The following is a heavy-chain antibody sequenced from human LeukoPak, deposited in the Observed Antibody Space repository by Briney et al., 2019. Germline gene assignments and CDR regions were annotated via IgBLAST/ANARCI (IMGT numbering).Heavy chain of an antibody. Sequence: PSETLSLTCAVSGYSISSGYYWGWIRQPPGKGLEWIGSIYHSGSTYYNPSLKSRVTISVDTSKNQFSLKLNSVTAADTAVYYCARQGGYSSSSEFDYWGQGTLVTVSS. D-gene: IGHD6-6*01. CDR2: IYHSGST. CDR3: ARQGGYSSSSEFDY. J-gene: IGHJ4*02. CDR1: GYSISSGYY. V-gene: IGHV4-38-2*01.